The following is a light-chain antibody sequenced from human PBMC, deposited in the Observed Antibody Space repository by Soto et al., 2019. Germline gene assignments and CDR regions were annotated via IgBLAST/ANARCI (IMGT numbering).Light chain of an antibody. CDR1: SSDVGGYNY. J-gene: IGLJ2*01. CDR2: DAS. CDR3: SSYTSSSTVV. Sequence: QSALTQPASVSGSPGQPITISCTGTSSDVGGYNYVSWYQQHPGKAPKLMIYDASNRPSGVSNRFSGSKSGNTASLTISGLQAEDEADYYCSSYTSSSTVVFGGGTKLTVL. V-gene: IGLV2-14*01.